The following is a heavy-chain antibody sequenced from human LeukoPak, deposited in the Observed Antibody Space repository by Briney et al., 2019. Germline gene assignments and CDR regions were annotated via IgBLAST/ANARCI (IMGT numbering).Heavy chain of an antibody. J-gene: IGHJ4*02. CDR2: MNPNSGNT. CDR3: AKDYDSSGYYPDY. CDR1: GYTFTSYD. D-gene: IGHD3-22*01. V-gene: IGHV1-8*01. Sequence: ASVKVSCKASGYTFTSYDINWVRQATGQGLEWMGWMNPNSGNTGYAQKFQGRVTMTRNTSISTAYMELSSLRAEDTALYYCAKDYDSSGYYPDYWGQGTLVTVSS.